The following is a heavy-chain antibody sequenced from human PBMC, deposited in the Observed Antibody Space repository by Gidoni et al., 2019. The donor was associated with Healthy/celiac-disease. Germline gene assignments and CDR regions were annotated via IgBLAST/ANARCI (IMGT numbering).Heavy chain of an antibody. CDR1: GFTFSSYS. CDR2: ISSSSSYI. V-gene: IGHV3-21*01. J-gene: IGHJ4*02. Sequence: EVQLVESGGGLVKPGGSLRPSCAASGFTFSSYSMNGVRQAPGKGLGWVSSISSSSSYIYYAYSVKGRFTISRDNAKNSLYLQMNSLRAEDTAVYYCARGGGAAYFDYWGQGTLVTVSS. D-gene: IGHD3-16*01. CDR3: ARGGGAAYFDY.